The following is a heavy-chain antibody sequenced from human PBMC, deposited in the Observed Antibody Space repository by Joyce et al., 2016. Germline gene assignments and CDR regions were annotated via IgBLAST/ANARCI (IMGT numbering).Heavy chain of an antibody. CDR1: GYTFTTYV. J-gene: IGHJ6*02. V-gene: IGHV1-3*05. CDR2: INAGDGHT. CDR3: ARDDSSTWYYYYGMDV. D-gene: IGHD6-13*01. Sequence: QVQLVQSGAEEKKPGASVTVSCKASGYTFTTYVIHLVRQAPGQRLEWMGWINAGDGHTIYSQKFEGRVTFTRDTSASTAYMELSSLRSEDTAVYYCARDDSSTWYYYYGMDVWGQGTTVTVSS.